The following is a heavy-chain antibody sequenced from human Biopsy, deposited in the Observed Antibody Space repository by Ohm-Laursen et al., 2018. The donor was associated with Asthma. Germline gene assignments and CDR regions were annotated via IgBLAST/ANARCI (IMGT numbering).Heavy chain of an antibody. V-gene: IGHV4-31*03. J-gene: IGHJ6*02. CDR2: IYYSGST. D-gene: IGHD2-21*01. Sequence: TLSLTCIVSGGAIDSGAYYWSWIRQLPGKGLEWIGYIYYSGSTYYNPSLKSRVTISVDTSQNQFSLNLNSVTAADTAVYYCARDRMPTIIPDHYYYHGIDVWGQGTTVTVSS. CDR1: GGAIDSGAYY. CDR3: ARDRMPTIIPDHYYYHGIDV.